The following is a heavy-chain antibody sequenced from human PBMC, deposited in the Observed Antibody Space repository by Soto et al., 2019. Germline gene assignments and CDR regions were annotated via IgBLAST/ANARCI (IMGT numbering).Heavy chain of an antibody. CDR2: ISDGGDLT. J-gene: IGHJ3*02. CDR1: GFAFTGHP. Sequence: VQLLESGGGLAQPGGSLRLSCAASGFAFTGHPMSWVRQAPEKGLEWVAGISDGGDLTYNADSVKGRFTISRDNSRNTLYLKMNSLRAEDTAVYYCGGRVIGSSRAFDIGGKGTMVTVSS. D-gene: IGHD1-1*01. CDR3: GGRVIGSSRAFDI. V-gene: IGHV3-23*01.